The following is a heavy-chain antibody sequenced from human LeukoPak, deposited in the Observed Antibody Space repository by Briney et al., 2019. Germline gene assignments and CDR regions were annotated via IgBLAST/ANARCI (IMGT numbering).Heavy chain of an antibody. J-gene: IGHJ6*03. CDR1: GFTFSTYG. D-gene: IGHD2-2*01. Sequence: GGSLRLSCAASGFTFSTYGMHWVRQAPGKGLEWVANIKQDGSEKYYVDSVKGRFTISRDNAKNSLYLQMNSLRAEDTAVYYCAKDPRKVRVSVVPAARYMDVWGKGTTVTISS. V-gene: IGHV3-7*01. CDR2: IKQDGSEK. CDR3: AKDPRKVRVSVVPAARYMDV.